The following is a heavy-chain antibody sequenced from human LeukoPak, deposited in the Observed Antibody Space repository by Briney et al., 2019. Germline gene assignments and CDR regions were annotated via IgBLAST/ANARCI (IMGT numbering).Heavy chain of an antibody. CDR2: ISGSGGST. D-gene: IGHD2-2*02. V-gene: IGHV3-23*01. Sequence: GGSLRLSCAASGFTFSSYAMSWVRQAPGKGLEWVSTISGSGGSTYYADSVKGRFTISRDNSKNTLYLQMNSLRAEDTAVYYCASCSSTSCYTSKNRFDPWGQGTLVTVSS. CDR3: ASCSSTSCYTSKNRFDP. CDR1: GFTFSSYA. J-gene: IGHJ5*02.